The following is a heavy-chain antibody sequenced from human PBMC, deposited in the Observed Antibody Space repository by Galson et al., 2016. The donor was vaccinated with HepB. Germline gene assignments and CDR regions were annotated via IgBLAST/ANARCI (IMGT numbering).Heavy chain of an antibody. CDR3: AKERGTYARYNWFDA. D-gene: IGHD3-16*01. CDR2: INHDGSQR. V-gene: IGHV3-7*01. J-gene: IGHJ5*02. Sequence: SLRLSCAVSGFTFSRYWMSWVRQAPGKGLEWVANINHDGSQRYYVGSVKGRFTISRDNAKNSLYLQMNSLRGEDTAVYYCAKERGTYARYNWFDAWGQGTLVTVSS. CDR1: GFTFSRYW.